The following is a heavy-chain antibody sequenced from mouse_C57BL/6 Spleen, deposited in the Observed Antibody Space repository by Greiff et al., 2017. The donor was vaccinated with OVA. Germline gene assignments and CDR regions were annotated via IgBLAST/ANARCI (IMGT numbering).Heavy chain of an antibody. D-gene: IGHD2-4*01. V-gene: IGHV3-6*01. CDR3: ASKALYYDYDVAY. Sequence: EVQRVESGPGLVKPSQSLSLTCSVTGYSITSGYYWNWIRQFPGNKLEWMGYISYDGSNNYNPSLKNRISITRDTSKNQFFLKLNSVTTEDTATYYCASKALYYDYDVAYWGQGTLVTVSA. CDR2: ISYDGSN. CDR1: GYSITSGYY. J-gene: IGHJ3*01.